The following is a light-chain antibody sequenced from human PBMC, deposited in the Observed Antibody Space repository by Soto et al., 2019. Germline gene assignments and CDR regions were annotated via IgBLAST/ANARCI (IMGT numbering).Light chain of an antibody. Sequence: DIQLTQSPSFLSASVGDRVTVTCRASQGINSYLAWFQQKPGKAPKLLIYTASTLQSGVPSRFSGSGSETEFTLTITSLQPEDFAAYYCQQLNSYPLTFGGGTKVEIK. CDR2: TAS. J-gene: IGKJ4*02. CDR3: QQLNSYPLT. CDR1: QGINSY. V-gene: IGKV1-9*01.